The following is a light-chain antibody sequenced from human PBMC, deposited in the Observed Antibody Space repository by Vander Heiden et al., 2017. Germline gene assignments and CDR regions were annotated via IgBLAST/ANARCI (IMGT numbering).Light chain of an antibody. Sequence: DIVLTHFPGPLSLSPGKRATLSCRASQSVSSNYLAWHQQRPGQAPRLLIYDASRRANGIPDRFSGSGSGTDFTLTISRLEPEDFAVYYCQQYATSPTFGQGTRLEIK. J-gene: IGKJ5*01. CDR3: QQYATSPT. CDR1: QSVSSNY. CDR2: DAS. V-gene: IGKV3-20*01.